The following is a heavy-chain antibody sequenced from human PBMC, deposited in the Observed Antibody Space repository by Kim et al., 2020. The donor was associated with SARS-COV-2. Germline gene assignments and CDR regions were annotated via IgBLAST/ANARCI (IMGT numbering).Heavy chain of an antibody. J-gene: IGHJ6*02. V-gene: IGHV3-30*18. Sequence: GGSLRLSCAASGFTFSSYGMHWVRQAPGKGLEWVAVISYDGSNKYYADSVKGRFTISRDNSKNTLYLQMNSLRVEDTAVYYCAKDGGGLWPYYYYYYYYGMDVWGQGTTVTVSS. D-gene: IGHD3-10*01. CDR2: ISYDGSNK. CDR3: AKDGGGLWPYYYYYYYYGMDV. CDR1: GFTFSSYG.